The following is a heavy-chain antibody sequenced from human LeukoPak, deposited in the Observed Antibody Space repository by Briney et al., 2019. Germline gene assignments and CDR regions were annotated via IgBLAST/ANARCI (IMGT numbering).Heavy chain of an antibody. Sequence: GGSLRLSCAPSGLSFSSYTIHWVRQAPGKGLEWVSSISSTSGYIHYADSVKGRFSISRDNAKNLVHLEMDILRADDTAVYYCARDLGSGTPLDCRGQGTLVTVSS. CDR2: ISSTSGYI. J-gene: IGHJ4*02. V-gene: IGHV3-21*01. CDR3: ARDLGSGTPLDC. D-gene: IGHD1-7*01. CDR1: GLSFSSYT.